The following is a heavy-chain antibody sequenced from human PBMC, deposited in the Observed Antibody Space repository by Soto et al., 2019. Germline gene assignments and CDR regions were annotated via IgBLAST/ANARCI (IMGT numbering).Heavy chain of an antibody. Sequence: SETLSLTCTVSGGSISSSSYYWGWIRQPPGKGLEWIGSIYYSWSTNYNPSLKSRVTISVDTSKNQFSLKLSSVTAADTAVYYCARGTYDFWSGYSPPDWFDPWGQGTLVTVSS. V-gene: IGHV4-39*07. CDR3: ARGTYDFWSGYSPPDWFDP. CDR2: IYYSWST. J-gene: IGHJ5*02. D-gene: IGHD3-3*01. CDR1: GGSISSSSYY.